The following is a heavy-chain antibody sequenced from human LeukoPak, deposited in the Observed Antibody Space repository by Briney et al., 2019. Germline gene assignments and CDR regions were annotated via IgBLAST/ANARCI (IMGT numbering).Heavy chain of an antibody. CDR1: GGSFSGYY. CDR3: ARTNSSGWYVDY. V-gene: IGHV4-34*01. Sequence: SETLSLTCAVYGGSFSGYYWSWIRQPPGKGLEWIGEINHSGSTNYNPSLKGRVTISVDTSKNQFSLKLSSVTAADTAVYYCARTNSSGWYVDYWGQGTLVTVSS. J-gene: IGHJ4*02. D-gene: IGHD6-19*01. CDR2: INHSGST.